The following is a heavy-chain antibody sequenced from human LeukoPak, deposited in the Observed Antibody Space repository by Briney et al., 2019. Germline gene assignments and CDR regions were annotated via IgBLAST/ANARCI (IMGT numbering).Heavy chain of an antibody. D-gene: IGHD6-13*01. CDR2: IYYSGST. CDR3: ARGGYSSSWPPDY. Sequence: SSETLSLTCTVSGGSISSSSYYWGWIRQPPGKGLEWIGSIYYSGSTYYNPSLKSRVTISVDTSKNQFSLKLSSVTAADTAVYYCARGGYSSSWPPDYWGQGTLVTVSS. V-gene: IGHV4-39*07. CDR1: GGSISSSSYY. J-gene: IGHJ4*02.